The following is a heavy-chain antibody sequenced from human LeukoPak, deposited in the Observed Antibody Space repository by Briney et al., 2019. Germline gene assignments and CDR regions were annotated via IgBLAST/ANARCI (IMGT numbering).Heavy chain of an antibody. CDR1: GGSISSGSYY. CDR2: ICTSGST. CDR3: ARDREVGATGYYFDY. J-gene: IGHJ4*02. V-gene: IGHV4-61*02. D-gene: IGHD1-26*01. Sequence: SSETLSLTCTVSGGSISSGSYYWSWIRQPAGKGLEWIGRICTSGSTTYNSSLKSRVTISLDTSKNHFSLRLSSVTAADTAVYYCARDREVGATGYYFDYWGQGTLVTVSS.